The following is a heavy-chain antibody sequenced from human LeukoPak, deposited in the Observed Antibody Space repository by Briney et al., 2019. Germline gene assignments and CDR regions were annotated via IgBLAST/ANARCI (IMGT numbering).Heavy chain of an antibody. Sequence: SETLSLTCAVSGGSISSYYWGWIRQPPGKGLEWIGSIYYSGSTYYNPSLKSRVTISVDTSKNQFSLKLSSVTAADTAVYYCARQGRWLQLFDYWGQGTLVTVSS. CDR3: ARQGRWLQLFDY. CDR1: GGSISSYY. CDR2: IYYSGST. J-gene: IGHJ4*02. D-gene: IGHD5-24*01. V-gene: IGHV4-39*01.